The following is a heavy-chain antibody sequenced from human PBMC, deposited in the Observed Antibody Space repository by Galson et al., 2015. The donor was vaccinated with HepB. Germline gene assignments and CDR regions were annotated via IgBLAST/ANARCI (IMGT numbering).Heavy chain of an antibody. CDR2: ISSSSSTI. D-gene: IGHD3-3*01. J-gene: IGHJ4*02. Sequence: SLRLSCAASGFTFSSHSMNWVRQAPGKGLEWVPYISSSSSTIYYADSVKGRFTISRDNAKNSLYLQMNSLRDEDTAVYYCARGLDFWSGYSFDYWGQGTLVTVSS. CDR1: GFTFSSHS. CDR3: ARGLDFWSGYSFDY. V-gene: IGHV3-48*02.